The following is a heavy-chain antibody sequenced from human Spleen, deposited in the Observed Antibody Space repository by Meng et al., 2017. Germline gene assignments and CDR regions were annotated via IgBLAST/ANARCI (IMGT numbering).Heavy chain of an antibody. J-gene: IGHJ1*01. V-gene: IGHV3-23*01. CDR2: ISGSGGST. D-gene: IGHD3-22*01. CDR1: GFTFSSYA. CDR3: AKAILDYYDSSGYYYGPLEYFQH. Sequence: GGSLRLSCAASGFTFSSYAMSWVRQAPGKGLEWVSAISGSGGSTYYADSVKGRFTISRDNSKNTLYLQMNSLRAEDTAVYYCAKAILDYYDSSGYYYGPLEYFQHWGQGTLVTVSS.